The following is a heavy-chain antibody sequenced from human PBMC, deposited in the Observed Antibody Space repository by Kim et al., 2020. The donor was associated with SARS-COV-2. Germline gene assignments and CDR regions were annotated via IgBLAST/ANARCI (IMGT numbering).Heavy chain of an antibody. D-gene: IGHD3-10*01. J-gene: IGHJ4*02. Sequence: STYPNPSLQSRVTISVNTSKNQFSLKLSSVTAADTAVYYCAREDSGSLDYWGQGTLVTVSS. CDR3: AREDSGSLDY. CDR2: ST. V-gene: IGHV4-31*02.